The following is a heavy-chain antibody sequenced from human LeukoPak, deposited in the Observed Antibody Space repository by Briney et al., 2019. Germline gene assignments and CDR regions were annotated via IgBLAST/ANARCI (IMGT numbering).Heavy chain of an antibody. CDR1: GFTFSSYA. D-gene: IGHD6-6*01. CDR3: AKGSSSSPPYYYYGMDV. J-gene: IGHJ6*02. V-gene: IGHV3-23*01. CDR2: ISGSGGST. Sequence: GGSLRLSCAASGFTFSSYAMSWVRQAPGKGLEWVSAISGSGGSTYYADSVKGRFTISRGNSKNTLYLQMNSLRAEDTAVYYCAKGSSSSPPYYYYGMDVWGQGTTVTVSS.